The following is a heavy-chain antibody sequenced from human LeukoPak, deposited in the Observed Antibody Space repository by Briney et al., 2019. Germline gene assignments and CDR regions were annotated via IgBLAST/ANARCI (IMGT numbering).Heavy chain of an antibody. CDR1: SA. J-gene: IGHJ6*03. D-gene: IGHD3-3*01. CDR2: IRSKANCYST. V-gene: IGHV3-73*01. CDR3: TRTYYFCSGYSAPYYYMDV. Sequence: SAXQWGRQASGKGLEGXGRIRSKANCYSTSYSASFKSSFTISRDDSKNTSYLQMNSLKTEDTAVYYCTRTYYFCSGYSAPYYYMDVWGKGTTVTVSS.